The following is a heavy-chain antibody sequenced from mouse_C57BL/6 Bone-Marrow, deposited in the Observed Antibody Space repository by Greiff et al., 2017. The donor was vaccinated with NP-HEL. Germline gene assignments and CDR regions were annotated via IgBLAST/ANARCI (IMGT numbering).Heavy chain of an antibody. J-gene: IGHJ3*01. Sequence: VQLQQSGAELMKPGASVKLSCKATGYTFTGYWIEWVKQRPGHGLEWIGEILPGSGSTNYNEKFKGKATFTADTSSNTANMQLSSLTTQDSANSYCARSGTAVVATRTWFAYWGQGTLVTVSA. D-gene: IGHD1-1*01. CDR3: ARSGTAVVATRTWFAY. CDR1: GYTFTGYW. V-gene: IGHV1-9*01. CDR2: ILPGSGST.